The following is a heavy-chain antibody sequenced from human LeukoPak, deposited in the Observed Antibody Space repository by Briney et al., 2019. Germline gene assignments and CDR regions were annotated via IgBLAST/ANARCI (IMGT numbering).Heavy chain of an antibody. V-gene: IGHV3-23*01. D-gene: IGHD1-26*01. Sequence: GGSLRLSCAASGFTFSSYAMSWVRQAPGKGLEWVSAISGSGGSTYYADSVKGRFTISRDNSKNTLYLQMNSLRAEDTAVYYCAKDRSIVRATMRFDYRGQGTLVTVSS. CDR3: AKDRSIVRATMRFDY. CDR1: GFTFSSYA. J-gene: IGHJ4*02. CDR2: ISGSGGST.